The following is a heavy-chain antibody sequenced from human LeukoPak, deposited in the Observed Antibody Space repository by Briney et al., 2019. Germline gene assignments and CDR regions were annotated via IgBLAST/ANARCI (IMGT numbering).Heavy chain of an antibody. CDR2: IYYSEIT. V-gene: IGHV4-59*08. CDR1: GGSISSYY. J-gene: IGHJ4*02. Sequence: SETLSLTCTVSGGSISSYYWGWIRQPPGKGLEWIGYIYYSEITNYNPSLKSRVTISVDTSKNQFSLKLSSVTAADTAVYYCARVLDYYGSGTYSFDYWGQGTLVTVSS. D-gene: IGHD3-10*01. CDR3: ARVLDYYGSGTYSFDY.